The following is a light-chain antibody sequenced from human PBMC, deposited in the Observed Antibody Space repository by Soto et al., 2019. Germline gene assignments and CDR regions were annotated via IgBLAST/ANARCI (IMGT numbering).Light chain of an antibody. CDR1: HNDIGTYDY. J-gene: IGLJ1*01. CDR3: SSFTSNRIYV. CDR2: GVT. V-gene: IGLV2-14*03. Sequence: QSVLTQPTSVSGSPGQSITISCTGNHNDIGTYDYVSWYQQHPGRAPRPLIHGVTTRPSGISGRFSASKSGLTASLTIPGLQPEDEADYYCSSFTSNRIYVFGPGTKVTVL.